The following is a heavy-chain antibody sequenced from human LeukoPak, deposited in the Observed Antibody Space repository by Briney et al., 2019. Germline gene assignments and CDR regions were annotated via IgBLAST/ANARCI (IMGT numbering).Heavy chain of an antibody. V-gene: IGHV1-69*06. CDR2: IIPIFATA. D-gene: IGHD1-26*01. CDR1: VGTLSSYA. Sequence: GASVNVSCKASVGTLSSYAVSWVPRAPGQGLGWMGGIIPIFATANYAQKFQGRVTITADKSTSTAYMGLSSLRSEDTAVYYCARFLLGGPWFDPWGQGTLVTVSS. J-gene: IGHJ5*02. CDR3: ARFLLGGPWFDP.